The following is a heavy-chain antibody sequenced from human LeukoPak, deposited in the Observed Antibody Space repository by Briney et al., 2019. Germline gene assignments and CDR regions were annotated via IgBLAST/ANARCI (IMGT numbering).Heavy chain of an antibody. Sequence: GGSLRLSCAASGFTFDDYAMHWVRQAPGKGLEWVSGISWNSDSIAYADSVKGRFTISRDNAKNSLYLQMNSLRAEDTAVYYCARDRGYGDPRDAFDIWGQGTMVTVSS. CDR1: GFTFDDYA. CDR3: ARDRGYGDPRDAFDI. V-gene: IGHV3-9*01. CDR2: ISWNSDSI. D-gene: IGHD4-17*01. J-gene: IGHJ3*02.